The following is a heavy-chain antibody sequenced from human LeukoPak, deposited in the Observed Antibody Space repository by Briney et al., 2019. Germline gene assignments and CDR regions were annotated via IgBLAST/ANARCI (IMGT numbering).Heavy chain of an antibody. Sequence: GGSLRLSCAASGFIFSSYAMHWVRQPPGKGLEWVAFIGIEGSNIHHTDSVKRRFTISKDNSKNTRYLQMNSLRTEYTGVYYCGVLGGIKRIDNWGQGALVTVS. J-gene: IGHJ4*02. CDR1: GFIFSSYA. CDR2: IGIEGSNI. D-gene: IGHD2-15*01. CDR3: GVLGGIKRIDN. V-gene: IGHV3-30*04.